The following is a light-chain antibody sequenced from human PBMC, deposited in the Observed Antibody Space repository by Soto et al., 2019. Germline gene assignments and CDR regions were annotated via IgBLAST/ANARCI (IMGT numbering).Light chain of an antibody. V-gene: IGKV3-20*01. CDR2: GAS. J-gene: IGKJ3*01. CDR1: QSVSSSY. CDR3: QQYGSSLLVT. Sequence: EIVLTQSPGTLSLSPGERATLSCRASQSVSSSYLAWYQQKPGQAPRLLIYGASSRATSIPDRFSGSGSGTDFTLTISRLEPEDFAVYYCQQYGSSLLVTFGPGTKVDIK.